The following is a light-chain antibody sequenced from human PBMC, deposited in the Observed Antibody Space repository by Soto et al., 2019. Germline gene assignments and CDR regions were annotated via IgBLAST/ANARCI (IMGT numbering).Light chain of an antibody. CDR1: PSVTNF. CDR2: GAF. Sequence: EIVLTQSPATLSLSPGERATLSCRASPSVTNFLAWYQQRPGQAPRLLIYGAFNRATGIPARFSGSGSGTDFTLTISSLEPEDSAVYYCQQRNVWPPVTFGQGRRL. CDR3: QQRNVWPPVT. V-gene: IGKV3-11*01. J-gene: IGKJ5*01.